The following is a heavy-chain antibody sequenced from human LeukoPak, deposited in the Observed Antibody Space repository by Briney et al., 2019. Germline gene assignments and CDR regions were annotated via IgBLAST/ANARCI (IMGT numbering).Heavy chain of an antibody. Sequence: SETLSLTCTVSGGSISSYYWSWIRQPAGKGLEWIGRIYTSGSTNYNPSLKSRVTMSVDTSKNQFSPKLSSVTAADTAVCYCARERITIFGVVIHYYGMDVWGQGTTVTVSS. CDR3: ARERITIFGVVIHYYGMDV. V-gene: IGHV4-4*07. CDR1: GGSISSYY. CDR2: IYTSGST. D-gene: IGHD3-3*01. J-gene: IGHJ6*02.